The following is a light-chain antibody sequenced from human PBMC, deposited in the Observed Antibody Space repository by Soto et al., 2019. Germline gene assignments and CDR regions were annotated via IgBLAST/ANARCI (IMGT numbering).Light chain of an antibody. CDR1: QSVSRNY. CDR2: GAS. Sequence: EIVFTQSPGTLALSPGERATLSCRASQSVSRNYLAWYQQKPGQAPRLLFYGASNRATGIPQRLSGSGSGTDFTLTISRLEPVDFAVYYCQHYTSSPPITFGQGTRLEIK. J-gene: IGKJ5*01. V-gene: IGKV3-20*01. CDR3: QHYTSSPPIT.